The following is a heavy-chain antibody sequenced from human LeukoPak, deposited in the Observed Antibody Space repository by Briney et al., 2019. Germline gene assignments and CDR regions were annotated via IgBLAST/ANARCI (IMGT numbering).Heavy chain of an antibody. V-gene: IGHV3-23*01. CDR3: AKRSAESSGYFDN. CDR2: ITGSGAFT. D-gene: IGHD6-19*01. J-gene: IGHJ4*02. CDR1: GITFSKYS. Sequence: GGSLRLSCAASGITFSKYSMTWVRQAPGKGLEWVSAITGSGAFTDYADSVKGRFTISRDNSKNTLYLQMNSLRAEDTAVYYCAKRSAESSGYFDNWGQGALVTVSS.